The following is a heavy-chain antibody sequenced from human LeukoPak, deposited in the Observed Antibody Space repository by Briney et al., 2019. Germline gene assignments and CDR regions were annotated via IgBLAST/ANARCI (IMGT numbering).Heavy chain of an antibody. Sequence: PGGSLRLSCAASGFIFTNDDSNWVRQAPGKGLEWVARMSGDGRRTDYAGSVQGRFTISRDNSKNTLYLQMNSLRAEDTAVYYCAKGGSRYYDSSGYFTWGQGALVTVSS. CDR1: GFIFTNDD. CDR2: MSGDGRRT. CDR3: AKGGSRYYDSSGYFT. J-gene: IGHJ4*02. D-gene: IGHD3-22*01. V-gene: IGHV3-23*01.